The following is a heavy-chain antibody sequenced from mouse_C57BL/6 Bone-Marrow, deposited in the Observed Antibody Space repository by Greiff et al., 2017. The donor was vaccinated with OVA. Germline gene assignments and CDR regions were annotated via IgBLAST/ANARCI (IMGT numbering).Heavy chain of an antibody. CDR3: ARLGGNYEYFDV. CDR1: GYTFTDYN. V-gene: IGHV1-18*01. CDR2: INPNNGGT. J-gene: IGHJ1*03. D-gene: IGHD2-1*01. Sequence: VQLQQSGPELVKPGASVKIPCKASGYTFTDYNMDWVKQSHGQSLEWIGDINPNNGGTIYNQKFKGKATLTVDKSSSTAYMELRSLTSEDTAVYYCARLGGNYEYFDVWGTGTTVTVSS.